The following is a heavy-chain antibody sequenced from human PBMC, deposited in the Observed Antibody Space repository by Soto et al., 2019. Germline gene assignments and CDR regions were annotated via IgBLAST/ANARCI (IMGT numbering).Heavy chain of an antibody. J-gene: IGHJ6*02. V-gene: IGHV1-18*01. CDR2: ISAYNGNT. Sequence: GASVKVSCKASGYTFTSYGISWVRQAPGQGLEWMGRISAYNGNTNYAQKLQGRVTRTTDTSTSTAYMELRSLRSDDTAVYYCARVGAQEQQLVRNYGMDVWGQGTTVTVSS. CDR3: ARVGAQEQQLVRNYGMDV. D-gene: IGHD6-13*01. CDR1: GYTFTSYG.